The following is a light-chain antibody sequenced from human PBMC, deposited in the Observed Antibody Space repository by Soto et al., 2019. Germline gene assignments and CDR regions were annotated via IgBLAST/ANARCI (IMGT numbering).Light chain of an antibody. J-gene: IGKJ5*01. CDR2: GAS. CDR1: QSVNTN. V-gene: IGKV3-15*01. Sequence: EIVMTQSPATLSVSPGERATFSCRASQSVNTNLAWYQLKPGQAPRLLVYGASIRATGIPARFSGSGSGTEYSLTISSLQSEDFAVYYCQQRSNWPPLFGQGTRLEIK. CDR3: QQRSNWPPL.